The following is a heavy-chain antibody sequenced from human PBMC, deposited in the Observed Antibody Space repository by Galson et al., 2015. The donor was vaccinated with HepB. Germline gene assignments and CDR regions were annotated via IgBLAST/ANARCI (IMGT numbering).Heavy chain of an antibody. CDR3: ARDSSRGTAWFDP. V-gene: IGHV3-33*01. Sequence: SLRLSCAASGFTFSSYGMHWVRQALGKGLEWVAVIWYDGSNKYYADSVKGRFTISRDNSKNTLYLQMNSLRAEDTAVYYCARDSSRGTAWFDPWGQGTLVTVSS. CDR2: IWYDGSNK. J-gene: IGHJ5*02. D-gene: IGHD2-21*02. CDR1: GFTFSSYG.